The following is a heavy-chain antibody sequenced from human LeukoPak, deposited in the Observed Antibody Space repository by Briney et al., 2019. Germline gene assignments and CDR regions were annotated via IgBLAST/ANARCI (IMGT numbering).Heavy chain of an antibody. V-gene: IGHV3-73*01. CDR2: IRSKANSYAT. CDR3: TRRGGSYYYYFDY. D-gene: IGHD1-26*01. CDR1: GFTFSGSA. J-gene: IGHJ4*02. Sequence: PGGSLRLSCAASGFTFSGSAMHWVRQASGKGLEWVGRIRSKANSYATAYAASVKGGFTISRDDSKNTAYLQMNSLKTEDTAVYYCTRRGGSYYYYFDYWGQGTLVTVSS.